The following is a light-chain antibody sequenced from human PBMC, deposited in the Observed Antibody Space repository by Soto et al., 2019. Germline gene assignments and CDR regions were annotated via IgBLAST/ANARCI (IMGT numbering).Light chain of an antibody. Sequence: QSALTQPASVSGSPGQSITISCTGTSSDVGGYNYVSWYQQHPGKAPKLMIYDVSNRPSGVSNRFSGSKSGNTASLTNSGLQAEDEADYYCSSYTSSSTLEIVFGGGTMLTVL. V-gene: IGLV2-14*01. CDR1: SSDVGGYNY. J-gene: IGLJ2*01. CDR2: DVS. CDR3: SSYTSSSTLEIV.